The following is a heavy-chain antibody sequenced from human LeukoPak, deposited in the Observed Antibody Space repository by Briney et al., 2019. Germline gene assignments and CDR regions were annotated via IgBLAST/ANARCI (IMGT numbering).Heavy chain of an antibody. Sequence: PGGSLRLSCAASGFTFDDYAMHWVRQAPGKGLEWVSGISWNSGSIGYADSVKGRFTISRDNAKNSLYLQMNSLRAEDTAVYYCARDGGVGYYDSSGTYFDYWGQGTLVTVSS. CDR3: ARDGGVGYYDSSGTYFDY. D-gene: IGHD3-22*01. CDR1: GFTFDDYA. V-gene: IGHV3-9*01. J-gene: IGHJ4*02. CDR2: ISWNSGSI.